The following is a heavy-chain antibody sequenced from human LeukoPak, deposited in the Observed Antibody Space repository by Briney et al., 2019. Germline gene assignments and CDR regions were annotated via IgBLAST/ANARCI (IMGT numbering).Heavy chain of an antibody. Sequence: ASVKVSCKASGFTFTSYYMHWVRQAPGQGLEWMGIINPSGGSTSYAQKFQGRVTMTRDTSTSTVYMELSSLRSEDTAVYYCATRYGGNSGAFDIWGQGTMVTVSS. CDR1: GFTFTSYY. CDR3: ATRYGGNSGAFDI. CDR2: INPSGGST. V-gene: IGHV1-46*01. D-gene: IGHD4-23*01. J-gene: IGHJ3*02.